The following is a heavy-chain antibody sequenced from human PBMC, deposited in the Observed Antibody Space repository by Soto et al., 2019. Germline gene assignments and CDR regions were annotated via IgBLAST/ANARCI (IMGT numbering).Heavy chain of an antibody. Sequence: PGESLKISCKASGYTFTSSWIAWVRQVPGKGLEWMGIIYPGDADTRYSPSFEGQVTISADKSIRTAYLQWNSLKASDTAMYYCARLQRVYSSSSEDYFYYGMDVWGQGTTVTVSS. CDR1: GYTFTSSW. J-gene: IGHJ6*02. CDR3: ARLQRVYSSSSEDYFYYGMDV. D-gene: IGHD5-12*01. CDR2: IYPGDADT. V-gene: IGHV5-51*01.